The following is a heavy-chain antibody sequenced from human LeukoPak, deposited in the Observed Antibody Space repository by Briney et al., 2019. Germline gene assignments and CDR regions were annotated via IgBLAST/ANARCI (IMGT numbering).Heavy chain of an antibody. CDR3: ARDGGHDAFDI. V-gene: IGHV4-30-2*01. D-gene: IGHD3-16*01. J-gene: IGHJ3*02. Sequence: SQTLSLTCAVSGGSISSGGYSWSWIRQPPGKGLEWIGYIYHSGSTNYNPSLKSRVTISVDTSKNQFSLKLSSVTAADTAVFYCARDGGHDAFDIWGQGTMVTVSS. CDR1: GGSISSGGYS. CDR2: IYHSGST.